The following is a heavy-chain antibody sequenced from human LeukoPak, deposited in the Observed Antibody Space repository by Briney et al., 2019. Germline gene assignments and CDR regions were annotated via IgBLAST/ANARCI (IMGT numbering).Heavy chain of an antibody. Sequence: SETLSLTCTVSGGSISSHYWSWIRQPPGKGREWIGEIHYTGATNYKPSLKSRVTISGDPSKNQFSLRVSSVTAADRAVYYCARGVLGPYYFDLWGRGTLVTVSS. CDR2: IHYTGAT. V-gene: IGHV4-34*01. CDR1: GGSISSHY. CDR3: ARGVLGPYYFDL. D-gene: IGHD7-27*01. J-gene: IGHJ2*01.